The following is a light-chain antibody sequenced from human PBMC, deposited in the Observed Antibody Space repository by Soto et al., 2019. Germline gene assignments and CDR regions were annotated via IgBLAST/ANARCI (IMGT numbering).Light chain of an antibody. CDR1: SSDVGGYNY. Sequence: QSVLTQPASVSGSPGQSITISCTGTSSDVGGYNYVSWYQQHPGEAPKLMIYEVSNQPSGVSNRFSGSKSGNTASLTISGLQDEEEADYYCSSYKSSDTYVFGTGTKVTVL. J-gene: IGLJ1*01. CDR3: SSYKSSDTYV. V-gene: IGLV2-14*01. CDR2: EVS.